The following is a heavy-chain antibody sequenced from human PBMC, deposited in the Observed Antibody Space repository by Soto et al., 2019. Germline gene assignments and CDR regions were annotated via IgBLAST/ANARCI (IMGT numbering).Heavy chain of an antibody. CDR1: GGTFSSYA. V-gene: IGHV1-69*13. D-gene: IGHD2-15*01. Sequence: ASVKVSCKASGGTFSSYAISWVRQAPGQGLEWMGGIIPIFGTANYAQKFQGRVTITADESTSTAYMELSSLRSEDTAVYYCARDIVVVVAARDYYRMDVWGQGTTVTVSS. CDR2: IIPIFGTA. J-gene: IGHJ6*02. CDR3: ARDIVVVVAARDYYRMDV.